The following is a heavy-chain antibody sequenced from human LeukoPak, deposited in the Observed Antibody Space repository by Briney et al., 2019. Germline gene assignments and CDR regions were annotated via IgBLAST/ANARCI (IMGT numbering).Heavy chain of an antibody. Sequence: ASVKVSCKASGYTFTGYYMHWVRQAPGQGLEWMGWINPNSGGTNYAQKFQGRVTMTRDTSISTAYMELSRLRSDDTAVYYCARVGIEDLRTAAAGTGYYYGMDVWGQGTTVTVSS. D-gene: IGHD6-13*01. CDR1: GYTFTGYY. CDR3: ARVGIEDLRTAAAGTGYYYGMDV. J-gene: IGHJ6*02. CDR2: INPNSGGT. V-gene: IGHV1-2*02.